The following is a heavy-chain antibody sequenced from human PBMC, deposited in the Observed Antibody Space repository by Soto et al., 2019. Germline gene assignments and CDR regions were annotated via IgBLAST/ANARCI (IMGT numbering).Heavy chain of an antibody. J-gene: IGHJ6*02. V-gene: IGHV1-18*01. D-gene: IGHD2-2*01. Sequence: ASVKVSCKASGYTFTSYGISWVRQAPGQGLEWMGWISTYNGNTNYAQKLQGRVTMTTDTSTSTAYMVLNSLKTEDTAVYYCTTDEVGYCISTSCYYYYGMDVWGQGTTVTVSS. CDR1: GYTFTSYG. CDR2: ISTYNGNT. CDR3: TTDEVGYCISTSCYYYYGMDV.